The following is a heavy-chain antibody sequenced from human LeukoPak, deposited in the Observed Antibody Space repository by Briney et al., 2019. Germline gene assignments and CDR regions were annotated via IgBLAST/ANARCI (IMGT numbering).Heavy chain of an antibody. D-gene: IGHD6-13*01. Sequence: PSETLSLTCAVSGGSISSNNWWSWVRQPPGKGLEWIGEIYHSGSTNYNPSLKSRVTISVDKSKNQFSLKLSSVTAADTAVYYCARPSGTAAAGDWFDPWGQGTLVTVSS. J-gene: IGHJ5*02. CDR3: ARPSGTAAAGDWFDP. CDR1: GGSISSNNW. CDR2: IYHSGST. V-gene: IGHV4-4*02.